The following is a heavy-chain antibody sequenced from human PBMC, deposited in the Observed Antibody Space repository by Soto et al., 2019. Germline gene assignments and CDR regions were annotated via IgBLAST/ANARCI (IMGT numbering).Heavy chain of an antibody. D-gene: IGHD3-16*01. Sequence: EVQLVESGGGLIQPGVSLRLSCEASGFTFSSNDMNWVRQAPGKGLEWVSLIWTSGSTAYADSVKGRFTISRDNSKSALYLHMSSLRAEDTAVYYCATRPLLRGAPWGQGTMVTVSS. J-gene: IGHJ3*01. CDR1: GFTFSSND. CDR2: IWTSGST. CDR3: ATRPLLRGAP. V-gene: IGHV3-53*01.